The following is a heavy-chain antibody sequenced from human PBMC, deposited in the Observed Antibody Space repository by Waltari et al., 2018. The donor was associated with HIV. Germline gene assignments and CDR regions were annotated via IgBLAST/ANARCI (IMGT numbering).Heavy chain of an antibody. J-gene: IGHJ2*01. Sequence: QVELQQGGAGLLKPSETLSLSCAVSGGSFSPYYWSWIRQPPGKGLEWMGEINNSGSITVKPSLKSRLNISLDASKKQSSLHLTSVTAADTALYYCATRGDYGDLPKYFDLWGRGTLVTVSS. CDR1: GGSFSPYY. D-gene: IGHD4-17*01. V-gene: IGHV4-34*02. CDR3: ATRGDYGDLPKYFDL. CDR2: INNSGSI.